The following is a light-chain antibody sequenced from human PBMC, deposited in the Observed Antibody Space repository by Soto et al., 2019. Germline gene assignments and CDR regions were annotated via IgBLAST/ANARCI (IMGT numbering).Light chain of an antibody. Sequence: QSPATLSVSPGERATLSCRASQSVSSNLAWYQHKPGQAPRLLIYGASTRATGIPARFSGSGSGTEFTLTISSLQSEDFAIYYCQQYNNWPTITFGQGTRLEIK. J-gene: IGKJ5*01. V-gene: IGKV3-15*01. CDR3: QQYNNWPTIT. CDR2: GAS. CDR1: QSVSSN.